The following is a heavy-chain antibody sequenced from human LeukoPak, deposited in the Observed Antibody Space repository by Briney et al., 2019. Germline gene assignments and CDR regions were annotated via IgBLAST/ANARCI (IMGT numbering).Heavy chain of an antibody. D-gene: IGHD4-17*01. Sequence: GGSLRLSCAASGFTFTSYTINWVRQAPGKGLEWVSVLYYGVSTFYKDSVKGRFTTSGDNFKNTVYLQMNSLRAEDTAVYYCARGRQNYGDYPYWGQGTLVTVSS. CDR3: ARGRQNYGDYPY. CDR2: LYYGVST. CDR1: GFTFTSYT. J-gene: IGHJ4*02. V-gene: IGHV3-53*01.